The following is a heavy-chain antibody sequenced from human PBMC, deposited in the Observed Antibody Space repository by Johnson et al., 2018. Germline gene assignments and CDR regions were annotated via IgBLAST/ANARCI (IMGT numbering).Heavy chain of an antibody. CDR1: GFTFSSYW. J-gene: IGHJ6*02. CDR3: ARARSWGIQLYYYYYGMDV. V-gene: IGHV3-7*01. Sequence: QLVESGGGLVQPGGSLRLSCAASGFTFSSYWMSWVRQAPGKGLEWVANIKQDGSEKYYVDSVKGRFTISRDNAKNSLYLQMNSLRAEDTAVYYCARARSWGIQLYYYYYGMDVWGQGTTVTVSS. D-gene: IGHD5-18*01. CDR2: IKQDGSEK.